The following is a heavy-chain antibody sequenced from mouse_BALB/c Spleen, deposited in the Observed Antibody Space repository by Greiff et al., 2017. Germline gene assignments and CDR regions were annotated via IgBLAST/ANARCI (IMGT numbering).Heavy chain of an antibody. CDR3: TRSDYYGSSYWFAY. J-gene: IGHJ3*01. CDR1: GYSFTSYW. D-gene: IGHD1-1*01. V-gene: IGHV1S81*02. CDR2: INPSNGGT. Sequence: QVQLKQPGAELVRPGASVKLSCKASGYSFTSYWMYWVKQRPGQGLEWIGGINPSNGGTNFNEKFKSKATLTVDKSSSTAYMQLSSLTSEDSAVYYCTRSDYYGSSYWFAYWGQGTLVTVSA.